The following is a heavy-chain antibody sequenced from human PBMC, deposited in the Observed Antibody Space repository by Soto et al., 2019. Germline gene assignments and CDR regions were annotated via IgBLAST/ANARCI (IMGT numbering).Heavy chain of an antibody. J-gene: IGHJ4*02. D-gene: IGHD3-22*01. CDR1: GGSITSTDGY. CDR3: AGDDDYYDSSGPPLW. V-gene: IGHV4-30-4*01. CDR2: ISYSGFT. Sequence: SETLSLTCTVSGGSITSTDGYWSWIRQPPGKGLEWIGYISYSGFTLYNPSLQSRVTISVDTSKNQFSLDLNSVTAADTAVYYCAGDDDYYDSSGPPLWWGQGTLVTVSS.